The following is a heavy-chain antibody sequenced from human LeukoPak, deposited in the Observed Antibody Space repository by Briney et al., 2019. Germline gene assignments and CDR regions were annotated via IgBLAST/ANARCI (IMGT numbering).Heavy chain of an antibody. J-gene: IGHJ5*02. Sequence: SETLSLTCTVSGGSISSSSYYWGWIRQPPGKGLEWIGSIYYSGSTYYNPSLKSRVTISVDTSKNQFSLKLSSVTAADTAVYYCARQPGRIAVAGRYPNWFDPWGQGTLVTVSS. CDR1: GGSISSSSYY. CDR3: ARQPGRIAVAGRYPNWFDP. D-gene: IGHD6-19*01. V-gene: IGHV4-39*01. CDR2: IYYSGST.